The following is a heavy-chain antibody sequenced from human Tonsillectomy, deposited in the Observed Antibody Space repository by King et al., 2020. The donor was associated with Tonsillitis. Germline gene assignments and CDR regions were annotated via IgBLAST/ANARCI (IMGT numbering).Heavy chain of an antibody. Sequence: QLVQSGGGVVQPGRSLRLSCAASGFTFNIYGMHWVRQAPGKGLEWVAVISYDGNNKYYADSVKGRFTISRDNSKNTLYLQMNSLRAEDTAVFYCAKPPITGYYYYYGMDVWGQGTTVTVSS. V-gene: IGHV3-30*18. CDR2: ISYDGNNK. CDR1: GFTFNIYG. CDR3: AKPPITGYYYYYGMDV. J-gene: IGHJ6*02. D-gene: IGHD1-20*01.